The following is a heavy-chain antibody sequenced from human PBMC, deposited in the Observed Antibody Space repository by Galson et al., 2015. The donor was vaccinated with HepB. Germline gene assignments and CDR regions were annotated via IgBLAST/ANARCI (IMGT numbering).Heavy chain of an antibody. V-gene: IGHV3-23*01. CDR3: AKEPPYCGGDCYSVSDV. J-gene: IGHJ4*02. D-gene: IGHD2-21*02. CDR1: GFTFSTYA. Sequence: SLRLSCAASGFTFSTYAITWVRQAPGKGLEWVSVIGGSGATTFYADSVKGRFIIYRDNSKNTVYLQMNSLRADDTAIYYCAKEPPYCGGDCYSVSDVWGQGTLVTVSS. CDR2: IGGSGATT.